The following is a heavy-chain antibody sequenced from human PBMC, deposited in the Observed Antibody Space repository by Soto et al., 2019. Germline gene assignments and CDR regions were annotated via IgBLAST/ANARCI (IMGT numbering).Heavy chain of an antibody. CDR1: GFTFSSYG. D-gene: IGHD3-9*01. CDR2: ISYDGSNK. CDR3: ARNLDILTGYCDF. V-gene: IGHV3-30*03. J-gene: IGHJ4*02. Sequence: QVQLVESGGGVVQPGRSLRLSCAASGFTFSSYGMHWVGQAPGKGLEWVAVISYDGSNKYYADSVKGRFTISRDNSKNTLYLQMNSLRAEDTAVYYCARNLDILTGYCDFWGQGTLVTVSS.